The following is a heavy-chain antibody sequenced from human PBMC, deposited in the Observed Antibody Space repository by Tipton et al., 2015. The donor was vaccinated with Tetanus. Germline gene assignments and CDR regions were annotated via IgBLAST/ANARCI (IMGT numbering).Heavy chain of an antibody. CDR3: AREQSGSYAVFDY. CDR1: GFTFSNNY. CDR2: ITGGGTST. D-gene: IGHD3-16*01. V-gene: IGHV3-11*04. Sequence: QLVQSGGGVVMPGGSLRLSCAASGFTFSNNYMSWIRQAPGKGLEWISYITGGGTSTFYADSVRGRFTISRDNAKKSLFLQMNSLRGEDTAVYYWAREQSGSYAVFDYWGQGALVTVSS. J-gene: IGHJ4*02.